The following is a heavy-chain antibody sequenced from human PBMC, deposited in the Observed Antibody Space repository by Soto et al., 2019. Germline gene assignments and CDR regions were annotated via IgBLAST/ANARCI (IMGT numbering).Heavy chain of an antibody. D-gene: IGHD3-3*01. CDR1: GFTFSNAW. CDR2: IKSKTDGGTT. J-gene: IGHJ6*02. V-gene: IGHV3-15*07. Sequence: PGGSLRLSCAASGFTFSNAWMNWVRQAPGKGLEWVGRIKSKTDGGTTDYAAPVKGRFTISRDDSKNTLYLQMNSLKTEDTAVYYCTAASLRFLEWLGLRLGDSYYGMDVWGQGTTVTVSS. CDR3: TAASLRFLEWLGLRLGDSYYGMDV.